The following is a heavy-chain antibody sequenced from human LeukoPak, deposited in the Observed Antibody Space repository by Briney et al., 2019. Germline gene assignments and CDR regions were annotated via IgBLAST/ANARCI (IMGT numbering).Heavy chain of an antibody. V-gene: IGHV3-53*01. CDR3: ARVLYSAHFDY. J-gene: IGHJ4*02. Sequence: GGSLRLSCAASGFTVSSNYMSWVRQAPGKGLEWVSVISGGGTTYYTDSVKGRFTISRDNSKNTLYLQMNSLRAEDTAVYYCARVLYSAHFDYWGQGTLATVSS. CDR1: GFTVSSNY. D-gene: IGHD1-26*01. CDR2: ISGGGTT.